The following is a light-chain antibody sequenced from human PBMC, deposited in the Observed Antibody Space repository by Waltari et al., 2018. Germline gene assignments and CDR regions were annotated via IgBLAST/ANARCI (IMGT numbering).Light chain of an antibody. CDR1: SSDIGFYNY. CDR2: DGL. Sequence: QSALTQPASVSGSLGQSITISCTGTSSDIGFYNYVSWYQQHPGKAPKLIIYDGLKWPSGVSSRFSGSKSGNTASLTISGLQAEDEADYYCNSYTGYYTWVFGGGTKLTVL. V-gene: IGLV2-14*01. J-gene: IGLJ3*02. CDR3: NSYTGYYTWV.